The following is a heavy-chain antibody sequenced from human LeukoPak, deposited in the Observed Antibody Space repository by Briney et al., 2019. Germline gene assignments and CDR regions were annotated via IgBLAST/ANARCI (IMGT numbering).Heavy chain of an antibody. CDR3: XXXQMGFDP. CDR1: GDSVSSNTAA. Sequence: SQTLSLTCAISGDSVSSNTAAWDWHRQSPSRGLEWLGSRYYRSNLYNDYAVGGKGLITNNPDTSKNQFILKLTYVNPEETDVXXXXXXQMGFDPWGQGILITVSS. CDR2: RYYRSNLYN. D-gene: IGHD5-24*01. V-gene: IGHV6-1*01. J-gene: IGHJ5*02.